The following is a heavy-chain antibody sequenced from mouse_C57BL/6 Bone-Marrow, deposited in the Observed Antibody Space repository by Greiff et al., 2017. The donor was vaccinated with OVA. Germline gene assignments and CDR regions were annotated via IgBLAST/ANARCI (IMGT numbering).Heavy chain of an antibody. Sequence: EVKVVESGGGLVKPGGSLKLSCAASGFTFSSYAMSWVRQTPEKRLEWVATISDGGSYTYYPDNVKGRFTISRDNAKNNLYLQMSHLKSEDTAMYYCARDRGNYAWFAYWGQGTLVTVSA. J-gene: IGHJ3*01. D-gene: IGHD2-1*01. CDR1: GFTFSSYA. V-gene: IGHV5-4*01. CDR3: ARDRGNYAWFAY. CDR2: ISDGGSYT.